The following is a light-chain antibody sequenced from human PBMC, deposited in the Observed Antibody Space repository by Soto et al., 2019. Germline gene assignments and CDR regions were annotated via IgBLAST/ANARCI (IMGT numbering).Light chain of an antibody. Sequence: QSALTQPASVSGSPGQSITISCTGTSSDIGNYDYISWYQQHPGKAPNLMNYHVTYRPLGASNRYSGSKSGISAALTISGLQADDEADYYCCSLTTSHTYVFGSGTKLTVL. J-gene: IGLJ1*01. CDR1: SSDIGNYDY. CDR2: HVT. CDR3: CSLTTSHTYV. V-gene: IGLV2-14*03.